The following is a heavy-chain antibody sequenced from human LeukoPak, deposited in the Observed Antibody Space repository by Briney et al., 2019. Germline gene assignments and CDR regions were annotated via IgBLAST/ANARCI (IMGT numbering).Heavy chain of an antibody. CDR2: IIPMLGVV. J-gene: IGHJ3*02. CDR3: ARDIGTGAFDI. Sequence: SVKVSCKASGCTFSSYYMNWVRQAPGQGLEWMGRIIPMLGVVKNEQKFQGRVTITADKSTTTAYMELSSLRSEDTAVYYCARDIGTGAFDIWGQGTMVTVSS. V-gene: IGHV1-69*04. D-gene: IGHD1-1*01. CDR1: GCTFSSYY.